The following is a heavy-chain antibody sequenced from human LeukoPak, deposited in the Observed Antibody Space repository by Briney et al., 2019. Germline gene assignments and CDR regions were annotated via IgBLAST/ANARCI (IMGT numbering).Heavy chain of an antibody. J-gene: IGHJ4*02. CDR1: GFTFSSYA. V-gene: IGHV3-30-3*01. Sequence: GGSLRLSCSASGFTFSSYAIHWGRQAPGKGLEWVAVISYDGSNKYYADSVNGRFTISRDNSKNTLYLQMNSLRAQDTAVYYCARDVSLVPARPSGPDYWGQGTLVAVSS. CDR3: ARDVSLVPARPSGPDY. CDR2: ISYDGSNK. D-gene: IGHD2-2*01.